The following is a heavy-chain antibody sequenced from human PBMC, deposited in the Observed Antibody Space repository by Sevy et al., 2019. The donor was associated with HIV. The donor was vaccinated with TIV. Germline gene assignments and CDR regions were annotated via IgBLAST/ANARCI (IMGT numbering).Heavy chain of an antibody. D-gene: IGHD5-12*01. Sequence: GGSLRLSCTSSGFTFGDYAMSWFRQAPGKGLEWVAFIRRNSHEPYGGTTEYAAFVKGRFTISRDDSKSIAYLKMNSLTTEDTAVYYCTRALATADTPEYYFDYWGQGILVTVSS. CDR3: TRALATADTPEYYFDY. V-gene: IGHV3-49*03. CDR2: IRRNSHEPYGGTT. CDR1: GFTFGDYA. J-gene: IGHJ4*02.